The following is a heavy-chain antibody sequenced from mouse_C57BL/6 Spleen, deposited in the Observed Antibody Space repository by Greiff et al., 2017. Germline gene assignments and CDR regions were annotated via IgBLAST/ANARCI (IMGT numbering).Heavy chain of an antibody. V-gene: IGHV1-39*01. D-gene: IGHD1-1*01. CDR3: SRRGNDYYDIDY. CDR1: GYSFTDYN. J-gene: IGHJ2*02. CDR2: INPNYGTT. Sequence: VQLQQSGPELVKPGASVKISCKASGYSFTDYNMNWVKQSHGKSLEWIGVINPNYGTTSYNQKFKGKATLTVDQSSSTAYMQLTSLTSATSEDYYSSRRGNDYYDIDYWGQGTSLTVSS.